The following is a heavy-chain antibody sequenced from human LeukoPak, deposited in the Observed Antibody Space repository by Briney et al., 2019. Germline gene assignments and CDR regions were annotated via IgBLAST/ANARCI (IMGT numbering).Heavy chain of an antibody. D-gene: IGHD1-26*01. CDR1: GFTFSNYW. Sequence: PGGSLRLSCAASGFTFSNYWMSWVRQAPGKGLEWVANIKQDGSEKHYVDSVKGRFTISRDSAKNSLFLHMDTLRAEDTAVYYCARRREAYSNAMDVWGQGTTVTVSS. J-gene: IGHJ6*02. V-gene: IGHV3-7*04. CDR2: IKQDGSEK. CDR3: ARRREAYSNAMDV.